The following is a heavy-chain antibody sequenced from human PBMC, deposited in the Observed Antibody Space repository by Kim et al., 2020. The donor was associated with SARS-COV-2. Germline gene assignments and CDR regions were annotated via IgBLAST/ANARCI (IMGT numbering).Heavy chain of an antibody. D-gene: IGHD2-2*01. Sequence: GGSLRLSCTASGFTFSSYWMSWVRQAPGKGLEWVANIKQDGSEKYYVDSGKGRFTISRDNAKNSLYLQMTSLRAEDTSVYYCARAYCSSTSCSDLSFDYWGQGTLVTVSS. J-gene: IGHJ4*02. V-gene: IGHV3-7*03. CDR2: IKQDGSEK. CDR1: GFTFSSYW. CDR3: ARAYCSSTSCSDLSFDY.